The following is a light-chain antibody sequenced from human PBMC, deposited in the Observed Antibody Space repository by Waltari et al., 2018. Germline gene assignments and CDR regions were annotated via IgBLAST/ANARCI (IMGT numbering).Light chain of an antibody. Sequence: QAAITQPAAVAGAPGQSVTIPCIGTTTDIVDVDDVLWYPQHPGNAPKLIIYEVTHRPSGVSRRFAGSKSGNTASLTISVLQAEDEADYYCSSYTTTTTLGDVVFGGGTKLTVL. CDR1: TTDIVDVDD. CDR2: EVT. CDR3: SSYTTTTTLGDVV. J-gene: IGLJ2*01. V-gene: IGLV2-14*01.